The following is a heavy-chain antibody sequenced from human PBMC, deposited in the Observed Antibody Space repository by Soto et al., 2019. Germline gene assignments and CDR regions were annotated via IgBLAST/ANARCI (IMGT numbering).Heavy chain of an antibody. J-gene: IGHJ3*02. CDR3: ATVGIVPCAFGI. CDR2: FDTEDGET. CDR1: GYTLTELS. V-gene: IGHV1-24*01. Sequence: ASVMVSCKVTGYTLTELSMHWVRQSPGKGIEWMGGFDTEDGETIYAQKFQGRVIMTEDTSTVIAYMALSSIIFEVTVVYFWATVGIVPCAFGIRVQRTMVTVS. D-gene: IGHD1-26*01.